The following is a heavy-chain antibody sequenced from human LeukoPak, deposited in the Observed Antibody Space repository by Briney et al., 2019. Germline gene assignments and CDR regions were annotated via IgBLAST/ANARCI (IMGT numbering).Heavy chain of an antibody. D-gene: IGHD2-2*01. CDR2: IIPIFGTT. CDR3: ARSGYCSTTSCYYYYMDV. V-gene: IGHV1-69*13. J-gene: IGHJ6*03. Sequence: ASVKVSCKASGGTFSSYAISWVRQAPGQGLEWMGGIIPIFGTTNYAQKFQGRVSITADESTSTAYMELSSLKSEDMAVYYCARSGYCSTTSCYYYYMDVWGKGTTVTVSS. CDR1: GGTFSSYA.